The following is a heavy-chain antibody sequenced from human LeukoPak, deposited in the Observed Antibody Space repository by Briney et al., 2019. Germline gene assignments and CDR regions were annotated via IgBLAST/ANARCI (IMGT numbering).Heavy chain of an antibody. Sequence: GGSLRLSCAASGFTFSSYSMNWVRQAPGKGLEWVSYISSSSSTIYYADSVKGRFTISRDNAKNSLYLQMNSLRAEDTAVYYCATQGGAYYDFWSGYLRGLDYWGQGTLVTVSS. J-gene: IGHJ4*02. CDR1: GFTFSSYS. V-gene: IGHV3-48*01. CDR3: ATQGGAYYDFWSGYLRGLDY. CDR2: ISSSSSTI. D-gene: IGHD3-3*01.